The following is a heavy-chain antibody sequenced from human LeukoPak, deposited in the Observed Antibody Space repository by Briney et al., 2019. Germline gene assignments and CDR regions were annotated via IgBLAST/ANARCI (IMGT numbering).Heavy chain of an antibody. CDR3: AREGYYDSSGYSDY. D-gene: IGHD3-22*01. Sequence: GASVKVSCEASGYTFTSYDINWVRQAPGQGLEWMGWISAYNGNTNYAQKLQGRVTMTTDTSTSTAYMELRSLRSDDTAVYYCAREGYYDSSGYSDYWGQGTLVTVSS. V-gene: IGHV1-18*01. CDR1: GYTFTSYD. J-gene: IGHJ4*02. CDR2: ISAYNGNT.